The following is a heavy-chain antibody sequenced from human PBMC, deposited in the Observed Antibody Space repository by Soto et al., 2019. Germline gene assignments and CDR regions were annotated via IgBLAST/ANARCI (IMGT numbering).Heavy chain of an antibody. D-gene: IGHD6-19*01. CDR3: ARDQGIAVAVFDY. CDR2: IYNSGST. V-gene: IGHV4-61*01. CDR1: GGSVTSGSYY. Sequence: QVQLQESGPGLVKPSETLSLTCTVSGGSVTSGSYYWSWIRQPPGKGLEWIGYIYNSGSTNYNPSLKSRVXXSXDXXKRQISLKLSSVTAADTAVYYCARDQGIAVAVFDYWGQGTVVTVSS. J-gene: IGHJ4*02.